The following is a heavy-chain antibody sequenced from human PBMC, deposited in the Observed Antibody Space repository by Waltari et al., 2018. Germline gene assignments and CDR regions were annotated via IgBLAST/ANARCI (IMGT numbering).Heavy chain of an antibody. D-gene: IGHD6-19*01. CDR2: INHSGST. J-gene: IGHJ4*02. CDR3: ARQFSSGWYSEY. CDR1: VGSFSGYY. V-gene: IGHV4-34*01. Sequence: QVQLQQWGAGLLKPSETLSLTFAVYVGSFSGYYWSRIRQSPGKGREWIGEINHSGSTNYNPSLKSRVTISVDTSKNQFSLKVSSVTAADTAVYYCARQFSSGWYSEYWGQGTLVTVSS.